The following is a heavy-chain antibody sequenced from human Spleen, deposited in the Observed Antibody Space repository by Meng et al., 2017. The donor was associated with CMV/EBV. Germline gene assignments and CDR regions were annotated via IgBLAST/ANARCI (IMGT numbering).Heavy chain of an antibody. CDR3: ARHEYSSSWHGGLDY. D-gene: IGHD6-13*01. V-gene: IGHV2-70*04. J-gene: IGHJ4*02. Sequence: SGPTLVKPTQTLTLTCTFSGFSLSTSGMRASWIRQPPGKALEWLARIDWDDDKFYSTSLKTRLTISKDTSKNQVVLTMTNMDPVDTATYYCARHEYSSSWHGGLDYWGQGTLVTVSS. CDR2: IDWDDDK. CDR1: GFSLSTSGMR.